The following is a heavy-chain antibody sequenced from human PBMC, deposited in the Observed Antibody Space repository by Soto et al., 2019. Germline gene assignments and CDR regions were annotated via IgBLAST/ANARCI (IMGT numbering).Heavy chain of an antibody. D-gene: IGHD6-13*01. CDR2: IYYSGST. CDR1: GGSISSGDYY. V-gene: IGHV4-30-4*01. CDR3: ARIPTGQQRVLLDYDYGMDV. J-gene: IGHJ6*02. Sequence: QVQLQESGPGLVKPSQTLSLTCTVSGGSISSGDYYWSWIRQPPGKGLEWIGYIYYSGSTYYNPSLKSRVTIAVDTSKNQFSLKRSSVTAADTAVYYCARIPTGQQRVLLDYDYGMDVGGQGTTVTVSS.